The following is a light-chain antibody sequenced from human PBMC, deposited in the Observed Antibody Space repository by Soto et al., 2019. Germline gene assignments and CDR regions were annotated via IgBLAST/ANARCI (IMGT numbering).Light chain of an antibody. V-gene: IGLV2-14*01. J-gene: IGLJ1*01. CDR3: LSFTTTSTHV. CDR2: EVN. CDR1: SSDIGAYYY. Sequence: HSVLTQPASLSGSPGQSITISCTGTSSDIGAYYYVSWFQQHPGKAPKLMISEVNNRPSGVSNRFSGSKSGNTAYLTISGLQVEDEAEYFCLSFTTTSTHVFGPGTKV.